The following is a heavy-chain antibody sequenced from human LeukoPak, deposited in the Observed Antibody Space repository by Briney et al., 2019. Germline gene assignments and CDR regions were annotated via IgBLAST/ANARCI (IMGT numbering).Heavy chain of an antibody. D-gene: IGHD3-10*01. CDR3: ARDGPGSYGFYNWFDP. V-gene: IGHV4-4*07. Sequence: SETLSLTCTVSGGSISSYYWSWIRQPAGKGLEWIGRIYSSGSTDYNPSLKSRVTISVDTSKNQFSLKLSSVTAADTAVYYCARDGPGSYGFYNWFDPWGQGTLVTVSS. CDR2: IYSSGST. CDR1: GGSISSYY. J-gene: IGHJ5*02.